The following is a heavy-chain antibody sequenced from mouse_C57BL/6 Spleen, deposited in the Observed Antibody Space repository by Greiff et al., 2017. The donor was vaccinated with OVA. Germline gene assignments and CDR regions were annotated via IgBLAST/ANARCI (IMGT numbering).Heavy chain of an antibody. CDR2: INPSSGYT. D-gene: IGHD2-5*01. Sequence: QVQLKESGAELAKPGASVKLSCKASGYTFTSYWMHWVKQRPGQGLEWIGYINPSSGYTKYNQKFKDKATLTADKSSSTAYMQLSSLTYEDSAVYYCAREDYSNYVWFAYWGQGTLVTVSA. V-gene: IGHV1-7*01. CDR1: GYTFTSYW. CDR3: AREDYSNYVWFAY. J-gene: IGHJ3*01.